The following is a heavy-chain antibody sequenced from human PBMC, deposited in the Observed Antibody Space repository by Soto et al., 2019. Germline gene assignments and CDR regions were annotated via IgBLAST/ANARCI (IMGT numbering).Heavy chain of an antibody. Sequence: EVQLVESGGGLVKPGGSLRLSCAASGFTFSSYSMNWARQAPGKGLEWVSSISSSSSYIYFADSVKGRFTISRDNAKXXXXXXXXXXXXXXXXXXXXXXXXXXXXXXXXXXGMDVWGQGTTVTVSS. J-gene: IGHJ6*02. CDR1: GFTFSSYS. V-gene: IGHV3-21*01. CDR2: ISSSSSYI. CDR3: XXXXXXXXXXXXXXGMDV.